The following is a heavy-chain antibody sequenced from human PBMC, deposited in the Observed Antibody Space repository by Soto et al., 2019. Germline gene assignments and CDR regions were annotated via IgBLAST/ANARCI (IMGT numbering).Heavy chain of an antibody. J-gene: IGHJ6*03. Sequence: SETLSLTCTVSGGSISSYYWSWIRQPPGKGLEWIGYIYYSGSTNYNPSLKSRVTISVDTSKNQSSLKLSSVTAADTAVYYCARSHSSSWPNYYYMDVWGKGTSVTVSS. D-gene: IGHD6-13*01. CDR2: IYYSGST. CDR1: GGSISSYY. CDR3: ARSHSSSWPNYYYMDV. V-gene: IGHV4-59*01.